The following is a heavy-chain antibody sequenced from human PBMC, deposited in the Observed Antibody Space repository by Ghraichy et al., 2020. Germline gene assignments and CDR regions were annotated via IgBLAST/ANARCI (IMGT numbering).Heavy chain of an antibody. Sequence: SETLYLTCTVSGGSISASTYYWGWIRQPPEKGLEWIGRVFYSGTTYYNPSLESRVTISVDTSKNQFSLRLSSVTAADTAVYYCARLSTSSAFDPWGQGTLVTVSS. V-gene: IGHV4-39*01. D-gene: IGHD2-2*01. CDR1: GGSISASTYY. CDR2: VFYSGTT. CDR3: ARLSTSSAFDP. J-gene: IGHJ5*02.